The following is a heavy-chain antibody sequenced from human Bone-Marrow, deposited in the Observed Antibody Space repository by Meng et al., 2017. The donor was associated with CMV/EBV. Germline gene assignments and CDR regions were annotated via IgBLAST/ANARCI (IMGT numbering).Heavy chain of an antibody. CDR1: GYSFTNYW. Sequence: KVSCKGSGYSFTNYWIGWVRQMPGKGLEWMGIIYPGDSDTRYSPSFQGQVTISADKSISTAYLQWSSLKASDTAMYYCARSNYYDSSGYSYYYYGMDVWGQGTTVTVSS. CDR3: ARSNYYDSSGYSYYYYGMDV. J-gene: IGHJ6*02. V-gene: IGHV5-51*01. D-gene: IGHD3-22*01. CDR2: IYPGDSDT.